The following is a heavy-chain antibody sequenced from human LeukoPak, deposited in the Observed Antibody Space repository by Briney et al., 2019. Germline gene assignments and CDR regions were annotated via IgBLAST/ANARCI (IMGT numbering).Heavy chain of an antibody. CDR2: ISYDGSNK. CDR1: GFTFSSYA. J-gene: IGHJ4*02. D-gene: IGHD3-10*01. CDR3: ARDAYYYGSGSYYLDY. Sequence: GGSLRLSCAASGFTFSSYAMHWVRQAPGKGLEWVAVISYDGSNKYYADSVKGRFTISRDNSKNTLYLQMNSLRAEDTAVYYCARDAYYYGSGSYYLDYWGQGTLVTVSS. V-gene: IGHV3-30-3*01.